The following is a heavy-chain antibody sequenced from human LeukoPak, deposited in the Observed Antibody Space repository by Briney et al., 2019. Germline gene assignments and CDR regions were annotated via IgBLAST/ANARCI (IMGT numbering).Heavy chain of an antibody. D-gene: IGHD1-26*01. CDR1: GFIFSSYW. Sequence: GGSLRLSCAASGFIFSSYWMHWVRHAPGKGLAWVSRINTDGSSTSYADSVKGRFTISRDNAKNTLYLQMNSLRAEDTAVYYCARERGYSGSPYYFDYWGQGTLVTVSS. J-gene: IGHJ4*02. CDR3: ARERGYSGSPYYFDY. CDR2: INTDGSST. V-gene: IGHV3-74*01.